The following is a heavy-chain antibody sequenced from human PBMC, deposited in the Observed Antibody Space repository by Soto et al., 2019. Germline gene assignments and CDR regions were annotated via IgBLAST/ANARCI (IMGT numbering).Heavy chain of an antibody. D-gene: IGHD3-9*01. V-gene: IGHV3-30-3*01. J-gene: IGHJ4*02. Sequence: PGGSLRLSCAASGFSFSDYAMHWVRQAPGRGPEWLALISFNGINTYYADSVRGRFTISRDNSKNTLFLQMNTLRAEDTAVYYCARDVSGFEYYDFWGQETLVTVSS. CDR2: ISFNGINT. CDR3: ARDVSGFEYYDF. CDR1: GFSFSDYA.